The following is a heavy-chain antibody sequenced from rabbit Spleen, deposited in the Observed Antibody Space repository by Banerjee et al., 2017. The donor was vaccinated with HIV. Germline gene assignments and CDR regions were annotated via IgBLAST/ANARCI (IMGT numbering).Heavy chain of an antibody. CDR2: IDPIFHLS. V-gene: IGHV1S47*01. J-gene: IGHJ6*01. D-gene: IGHD2-1*01. Sequence: QEQLKETGGGLVQPGGSLKLSCKASGFDFSSYGVSWVRQAPGKGLEWIGYIDPIFHLSTYATWVNGRFTISRDNAQNTVFLQMTALTVADTATYFCARVAYDDYGDQTRLDLWGPGTLVTVS. CDR3: ARVAYDDYGDQTRLDL. CDR1: GFDFSSYG.